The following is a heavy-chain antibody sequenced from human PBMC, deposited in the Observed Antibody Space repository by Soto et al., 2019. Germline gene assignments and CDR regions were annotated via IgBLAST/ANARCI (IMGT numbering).Heavy chain of an antibody. CDR3: NCLAAAGIGGYYYGMDV. CDR2: ISGSGGST. D-gene: IGHD6-13*01. CDR1: GFTFSSYA. Sequence: GGSLRLSCAASGFTFSSYAMSWVRQAPGKGLEWVSAISGSGGSTYYADSVKGRFTISRDNSKNTLYLQMNSLRAEDTAVYYCNCLAAAGIGGYYYGMDVWGQGTTVTVSS. V-gene: IGHV3-23*01. J-gene: IGHJ6*02.